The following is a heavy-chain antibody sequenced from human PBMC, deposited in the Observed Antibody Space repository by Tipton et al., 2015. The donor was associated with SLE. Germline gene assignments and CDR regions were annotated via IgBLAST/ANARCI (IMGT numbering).Heavy chain of an antibody. D-gene: IGHD5-18*01. CDR3: ARHGDTAMGEGYFDY. CDR2: IYHSGST. CDR1: GGSLSGHY. J-gene: IGHJ4*02. Sequence: TLSLTCAVYGGSLSGHYWGWIRQPPGKGLEWIGSIYHSGSTYYNPSLKSRVTISVDTSKNQFSLKLSSVTAADTAVYYCARHGDTAMGEGYFDYWGQGTLVTVSS. V-gene: IGHV4-34*01.